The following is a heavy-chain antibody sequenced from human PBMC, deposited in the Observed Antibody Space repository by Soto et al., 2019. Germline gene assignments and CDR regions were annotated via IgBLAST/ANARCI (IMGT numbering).Heavy chain of an antibody. J-gene: IGHJ4*02. Sequence: PSETLSLTCTVSGGSISSYYWSWIRQPPGKGLEWIGYIYYSGSTNYNPSLKSRVTISVDTSKNQFSLKLTSVTAADTAMYFCASSPPAMVAPNIWGQGTLVTVSS. CDR3: ASSPPAMVAPNI. D-gene: IGHD5-18*01. CDR1: GGSISSYY. CDR2: IYYSGST. V-gene: IGHV4-59*01.